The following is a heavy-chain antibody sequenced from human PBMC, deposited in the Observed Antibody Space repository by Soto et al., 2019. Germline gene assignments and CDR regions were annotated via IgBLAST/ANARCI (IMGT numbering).Heavy chain of an antibody. V-gene: IGHV1-3*01. J-gene: IGHJ4*02. Sequence: QVQLVQSGAEVKKPGASVKVSCKASGYTFTSYSMHWVRQAPGQRLEWMGWINAGNGNTKSSQKFQGRVTITRDTSASTAYMELSSLRSEATAVYYCARGLNVYYFDYWGQGTLCTVSS. CDR2: INAGNGNT. CDR3: ARGLNVYYFDY. CDR1: GYTFTSYS. D-gene: IGHD3-16*01.